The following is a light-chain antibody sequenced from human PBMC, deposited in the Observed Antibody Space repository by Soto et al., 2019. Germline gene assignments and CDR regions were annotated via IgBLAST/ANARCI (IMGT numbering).Light chain of an antibody. CDR1: QSVRTY. Sequence: EIVLIQSPATLSLSPGERATLSCRASQSVRTYLAWYQQKPGQAPRLLIYGASSRATGIPDRFSGSGSGTDFTLTISRLEPEDFAVYYCQQYGSSPRAFGGGTKVDIK. V-gene: IGKV3-20*01. CDR2: GAS. CDR3: QQYGSSPRA. J-gene: IGKJ4*01.